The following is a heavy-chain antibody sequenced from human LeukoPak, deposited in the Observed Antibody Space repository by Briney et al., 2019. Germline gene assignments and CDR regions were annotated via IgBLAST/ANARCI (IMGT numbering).Heavy chain of an antibody. CDR2: INHSGST. V-gene: IGHV4-34*01. J-gene: IGHJ4*02. Sequence: SGTLSLTCAVYGGSFSGYYWSWIRQPPGKGLEWIGEINHSGSTNYNPSLKSRVTISVGTSKSQFSLKLNSMTAADTAVYYCARGAQTYYDKAPVDYWGQGTLVTVSS. CDR3: ARGAQTYYDKAPVDY. D-gene: IGHD3-22*01. CDR1: GGSFSGYY.